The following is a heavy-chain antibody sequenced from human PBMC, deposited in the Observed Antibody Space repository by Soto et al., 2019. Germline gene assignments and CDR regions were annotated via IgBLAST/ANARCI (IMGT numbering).Heavy chain of an antibody. CDR3: ARGRIWFGELLYGSSYFDY. J-gene: IGHJ4*02. D-gene: IGHD3-10*01. CDR2: IYYSGST. V-gene: IGHV4-31*03. Sequence: SETLSLTCTVSGGSISSGGYYWSWIRQHPGKGLEWIGYIYYSGSTYYNPSLKSRVTISVDTSKNQFSLKLSSVTAADTAVYYCARGRIWFGELLYGSSYFDYWGQGTLVTVSS. CDR1: GGSISSGGYY.